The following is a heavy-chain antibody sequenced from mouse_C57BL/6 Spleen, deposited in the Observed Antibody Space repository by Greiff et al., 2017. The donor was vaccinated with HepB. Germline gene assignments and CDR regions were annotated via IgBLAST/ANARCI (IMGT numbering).Heavy chain of an antibody. CDR3: AREGGPRRYFDV. V-gene: IGHV5-16*01. Sequence: EVHLVESEGGLVQPGSSMKLSCTASGFTFSDYYMAWVRQVPEKGLEWVANINYDGSSTYYLDSLKSRFIISRDNAKNILYLQMSSLKSEDTATYYCAREGGPRRYFDVWGTGTTVTVSS. CDR1: GFTFSDYY. J-gene: IGHJ1*03. D-gene: IGHD1-2*01. CDR2: INYDGSST.